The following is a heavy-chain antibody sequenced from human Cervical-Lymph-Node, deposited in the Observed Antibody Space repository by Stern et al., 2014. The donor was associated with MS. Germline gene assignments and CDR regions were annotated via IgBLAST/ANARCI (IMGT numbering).Heavy chain of an antibody. CDR2: ISGSGSST. V-gene: IGHV3-23*04. D-gene: IGHD2-2*01. Sequence: VQLVQSGGGLVQPGESLRLSCAASGFTFSSYAVSWVRQAPGKGLEWVSAISGSGSSTYYADSVKGRFTISRDNSKNTLYLQMNSLRAEDTAVYYCATPYCSTTSCVSRGYWGQGTLVTVSS. J-gene: IGHJ4*02. CDR1: GFTFSSYA. CDR3: ATPYCSTTSCVSRGY.